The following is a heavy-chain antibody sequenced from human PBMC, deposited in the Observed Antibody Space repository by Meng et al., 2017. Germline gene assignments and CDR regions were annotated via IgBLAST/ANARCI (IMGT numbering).Heavy chain of an antibody. V-gene: IGHV1-69*05. CDR3: ARARDRGSYSTGLDY. CDR2: IIPIFGTA. Sequence: SVKVSCKVSGYTLTELSMHWVRQAPGQGLEWMGGIIPIFGTANYAQKFQGRVTITTDESTSTAYMELSSLRSEDTAVYYCARARDRGSYSTGLDYWGQGTLVTVSS. CDR1: GYTLTELS. J-gene: IGHJ4*02. D-gene: IGHD1-26*01.